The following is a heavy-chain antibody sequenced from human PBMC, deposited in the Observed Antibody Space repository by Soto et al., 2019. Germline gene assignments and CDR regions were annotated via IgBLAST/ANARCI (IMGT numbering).Heavy chain of an antibody. V-gene: IGHV1-69*13. J-gene: IGHJ6*02. Sequence: SVKVSGKASGCTISSYAISWVRQAPRQGLEWMGGIIPIFGTANYAQKFQGRVTITADESTSTAYMELSSLRSEDTAVYYCAAGRAILTGYKYGMDVWGQGTTVTVSS. D-gene: IGHD3-9*01. CDR3: AAGRAILTGYKYGMDV. CDR1: GCTISSYA. CDR2: IIPIFGTA.